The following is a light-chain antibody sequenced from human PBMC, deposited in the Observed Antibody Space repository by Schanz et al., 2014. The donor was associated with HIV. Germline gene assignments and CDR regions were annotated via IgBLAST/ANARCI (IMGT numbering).Light chain of an antibody. J-gene: IGKJ3*01. Sequence: EIVLTQSPGSLSLSPGGRATLSCGASQRLSSSYLAWYQQKRDQPPRLLIYGASNRATGISDRFSGRGSGTDFTLTISRLEPEDFGMYYCQQYGSSPFTFGPGTRVEIK. V-gene: IGKV3-20*01. CDR3: QQYGSSPFT. CDR1: QRLSSSY. CDR2: GAS.